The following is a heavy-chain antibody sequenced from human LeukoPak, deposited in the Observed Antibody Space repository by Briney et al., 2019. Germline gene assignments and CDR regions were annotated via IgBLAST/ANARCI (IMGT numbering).Heavy chain of an antibody. CDR2: IHYSGST. CDR3: ARDGSYGMDV. V-gene: IGHV4-59*01. Sequence: SETLSLTCTVSGGSISSYYWSWIRQPPGKGLEWIGYIHYSGSTNYNPSLKSRVTISVDTSKNQFSLKLSSVTAADTAVYYCARDGSYGMDVWGQGTTVTVSS. J-gene: IGHJ6*02. CDR1: GGSISSYY.